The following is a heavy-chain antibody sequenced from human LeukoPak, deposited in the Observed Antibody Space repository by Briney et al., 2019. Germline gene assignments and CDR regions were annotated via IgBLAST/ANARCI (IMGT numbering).Heavy chain of an antibody. V-gene: IGHV3-21*01. Sequence: GGSLRLSCAASGFTFSNYNMNWVRQAPGKAVEWVSSITSSGTYIFYADSVKGRFTISRDNAKNSLYLQMDSLGPEDTAVYYCARDPYSGNYGNDYYYYMDVWGKGTTVTISS. CDR2: ITSSGTYI. CDR3: ARDPYSGNYGNDYYYYMDV. J-gene: IGHJ6*03. CDR1: GFTFSNYN. D-gene: IGHD1-26*01.